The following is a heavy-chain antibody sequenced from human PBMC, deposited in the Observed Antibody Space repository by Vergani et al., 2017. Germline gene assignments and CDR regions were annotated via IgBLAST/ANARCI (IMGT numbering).Heavy chain of an antibody. Sequence: EVQLLESGGDLVQPGGSLRLSCAASGFTFNHYAMNWVRQAPGKGLEWVSGISGSGGSTYYAGSVKGRFTISRDSSKNTLYLQMNSRSAGDTAVYYCARDSRYCSSTSCYVGRDWFDPWGQGTLVTVSS. CDR1: GFTFNHYA. J-gene: IGHJ5*02. D-gene: IGHD2-2*01. CDR2: ISGSGGST. V-gene: IGHV3-23*01. CDR3: ARDSRYCSSTSCYVGRDWFDP.